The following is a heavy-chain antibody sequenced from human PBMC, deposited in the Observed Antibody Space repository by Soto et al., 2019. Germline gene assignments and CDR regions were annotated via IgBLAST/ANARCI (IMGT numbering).Heavy chain of an antibody. V-gene: IGHV3-33*01. D-gene: IGHD3-3*01. Sequence: GGSLRLSCAASGFTFSSYGMHWVRQAPGKGLEWVAVIWYDGSKKYYGDSVKGRLTISRDNSKNTLYLQMNSLRAKDTAVYYCARGWDFWSDYYYYMDVWGKGTTVTVSS. CDR3: ARGWDFWSDYYYYMDV. CDR2: IWYDGSKK. J-gene: IGHJ6*03. CDR1: GFTFSSYG.